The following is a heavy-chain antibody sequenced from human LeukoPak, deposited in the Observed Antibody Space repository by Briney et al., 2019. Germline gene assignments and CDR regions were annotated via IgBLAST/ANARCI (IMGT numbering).Heavy chain of an antibody. V-gene: IGHV3-64D*09. J-gene: IGHJ4*02. CDR1: GFTFSSYA. D-gene: IGHD1-14*01. Sequence: GGSLRLSCSASGFTFSSYAMHWVRQATGKGLEYVSAISSNGGSTYYADSVKGRFTISRDNSKNTLYLQMSSLRAEDTAVYYCVKPQPGGGFDYWGQGTLVTVSS. CDR2: ISSNGGST. CDR3: VKPQPGGGFDY.